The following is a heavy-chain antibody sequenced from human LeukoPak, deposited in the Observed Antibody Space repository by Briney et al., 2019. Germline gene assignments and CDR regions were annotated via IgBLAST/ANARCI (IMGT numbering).Heavy chain of an antibody. CDR2: MNPNSGNT. CDR1: GYTFTNYG. CDR3: ARDYTSGSYRFDY. Sequence: ASVKVSCKASGYTFTNYGISWVRQAPGQGLEWMGWMNPNSGNTGYAQKFQGRVTMTRNTSISTAYMELSSLRSEDTAVYYCARDYTSGSYRFDYWGQGTLVTVSS. D-gene: IGHD3-10*01. V-gene: IGHV1-8*02. J-gene: IGHJ4*02.